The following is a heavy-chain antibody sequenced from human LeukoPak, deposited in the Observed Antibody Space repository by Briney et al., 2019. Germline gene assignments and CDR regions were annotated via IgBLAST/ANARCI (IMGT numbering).Heavy chain of an antibody. CDR1: GFTFNRYS. D-gene: IGHD1-1*01. CDR3: ARGYNSFDS. CDR2: IRDNGGSP. V-gene: IGHV3-23*01. Sequence: GGSLRLSCAASGFTFNRYSMGWARQAPGRGLEWVSSIRDNGGSPSYADSVKGRFTISRDESENSLLLQMNSLKTEDTAVYYCARGYNSFDSWGQGTLVTVSS. J-gene: IGHJ4*02.